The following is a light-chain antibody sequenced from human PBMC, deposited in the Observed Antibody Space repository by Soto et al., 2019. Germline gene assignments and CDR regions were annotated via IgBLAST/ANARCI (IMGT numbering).Light chain of an antibody. Sequence: EIVLTQSPDTLSLSPGERATLSCRASQSVDSSYLAWYQQTPGQAPRLLMYGASNRATGIPDRFSGSRSGTDFTLTISSLEPEDFAVYYCQQRSNWPPITFGQGTRLQI. CDR2: GAS. J-gene: IGKJ5*01. CDR3: QQRSNWPPIT. CDR1: QSVDSSY. V-gene: IGKV3D-20*02.